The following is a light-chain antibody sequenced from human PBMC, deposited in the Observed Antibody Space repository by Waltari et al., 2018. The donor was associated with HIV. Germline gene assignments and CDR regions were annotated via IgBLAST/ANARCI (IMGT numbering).Light chain of an antibody. Sequence: QSVLTQPPSASGAPGQRVTISCSGSSSNLGNNYVNWYQQLPGTAPKLLIYRNNQRPSGVPDRFSGSKSDTSASLAISGLRSEDEADYFCATWDDSLSGPVFGGGTKLTVL. CDR2: RNN. J-gene: IGLJ3*02. CDR1: SSNLGNNY. CDR3: ATWDDSLSGPV. V-gene: IGLV1-47*01.